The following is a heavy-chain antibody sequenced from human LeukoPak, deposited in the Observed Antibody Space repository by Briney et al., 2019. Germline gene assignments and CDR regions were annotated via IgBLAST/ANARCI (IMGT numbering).Heavy chain of an antibody. J-gene: IGHJ4*02. V-gene: IGHV3-23*01. CDR3: AKGRTLVGGSTRSYDY. Sequence: PAGSLRLSCAASGFTFSSYSMSWVRQAPGKGLEWVSVISGNGGDTFYADSVKGRFTISRDNSKHTLYLQMNSLRVEDTAVYYCAKGRTLVGGSTRSYDYWGQGTLVTVSS. CDR2: ISGNGGDT. CDR1: GFTFSSYS. D-gene: IGHD1-26*01.